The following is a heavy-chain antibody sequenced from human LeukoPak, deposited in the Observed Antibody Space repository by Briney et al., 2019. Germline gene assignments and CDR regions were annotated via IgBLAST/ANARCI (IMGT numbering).Heavy chain of an antibody. CDR1: GYTFTNYD. J-gene: IGHJ4*02. D-gene: IGHD2-15*01. CDR2: MNPNSGNT. Sequence: GASVKVSCKASGYTFTNYDISGVRQATGQGLEWMGWMNPNSGNTGYAQKFQGRVTMTRNTSISTAYMELSSLRSEDTAVYYCARAGGYCGRISCPYYFDYWGQGSLVAVPS. CDR3: ARAGGYCGRISCPYYFDY. V-gene: IGHV1-8*02.